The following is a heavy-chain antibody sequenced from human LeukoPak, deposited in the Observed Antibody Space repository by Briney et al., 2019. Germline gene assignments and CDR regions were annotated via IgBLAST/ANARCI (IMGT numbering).Heavy chain of an antibody. CDR2: INHSGST. V-gene: IGHV4-34*01. J-gene: IGHJ5*02. D-gene: IGHD3-10*01. CDR3: ARRLLWFGERRGTFDP. CDR1: GGSFSGYY. Sequence: SETPSPPRAVYGGSFSGYYSGWIPPPPGEGVGWVWEINHSGSTNYNQSLKSRVTISVDTSKNQFSLKLSSVTAADTAVYYCARRLLWFGERRGTFDPWGQGTLVTVSS.